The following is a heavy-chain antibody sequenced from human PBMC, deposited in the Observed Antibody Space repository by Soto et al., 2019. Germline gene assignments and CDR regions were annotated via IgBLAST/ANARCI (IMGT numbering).Heavy chain of an antibody. J-gene: IGHJ6*02. CDR3: ARDFLGDGYNWVRYHHYGMAV. CDR1: GFTFSSYS. V-gene: IGHV3-48*01. CDR2: ISSSSSTI. Sequence: GGSLRLSCAASGFTFSSYSMNWVRQAPGKGLEWVSYISSSSSTIYYADSVKGRFTISRDNAKNSLYLQMNSLRAEDTAVYYCARDFLGDGYNWVRYHHYGMAVWGQGTTVTVSS. D-gene: IGHD5-12*01.